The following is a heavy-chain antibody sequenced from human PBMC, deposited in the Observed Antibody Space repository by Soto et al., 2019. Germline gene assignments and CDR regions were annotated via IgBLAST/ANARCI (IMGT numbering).Heavy chain of an antibody. CDR3: ARAAYSSSQTFLFDP. J-gene: IGHJ5*02. CDR2: INDGNGNT. CDR1: GYTFTSYA. V-gene: IGHV1-3*01. D-gene: IGHD6-13*01. Sequence: ASVKVSCKASGYTFTSYAMHWVRQAPGQRLEWMGWINDGNGNTKYSQKFKGQFTISRDNAKNTLYLQMNSLRAEDTAVYYCARAAYSSSQTFLFDPWGQGTLVTVSS.